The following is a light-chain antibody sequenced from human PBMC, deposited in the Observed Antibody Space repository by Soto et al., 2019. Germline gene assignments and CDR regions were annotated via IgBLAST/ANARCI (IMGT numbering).Light chain of an antibody. Sequence: EIVLTQSPGTLSLSPGERATLSCRASQTVSSARLAWFQQKAGQAPRLLIYGASSRAPGIPDRFSGSGSGTDFTLTINRLEPEDFAVYYCQQYGNSPATFGQGTKVDIK. CDR2: GAS. V-gene: IGKV3-20*01. J-gene: IGKJ1*01. CDR3: QQYGNSPAT. CDR1: QTVSSAR.